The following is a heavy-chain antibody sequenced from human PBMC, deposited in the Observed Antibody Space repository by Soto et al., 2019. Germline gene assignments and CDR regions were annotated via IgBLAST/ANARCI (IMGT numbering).Heavy chain of an antibody. CDR2: INHSGST. D-gene: IGHD6-25*01. CDR1: GGSFSGYY. Sequence: SETLSLTCAVYGGSFSGYYWSWIRQPPGKGLEWIGEINHSGSTNYNPSLKSRVTISVDTSKNQFSLKLSSVTAADTAVYHCAREDVGYSPDYWGQGTLVTVSS. V-gene: IGHV4-34*01. J-gene: IGHJ4*02. CDR3: AREDVGYSPDY.